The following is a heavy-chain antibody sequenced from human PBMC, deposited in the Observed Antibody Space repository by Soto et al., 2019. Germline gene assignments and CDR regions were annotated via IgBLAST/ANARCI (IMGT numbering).Heavy chain of an antibody. V-gene: IGHV3-30-3*01. CDR1: GFTFSSYA. CDR2: ISYDGSNK. D-gene: IGHD6-6*01. Sequence: PGGSLRLSCAASGFTFSSYAMHWVRQAPGKGLEWVAVISYDGSNKYYADSVKGRFTISRDNSKNTLYLQMNSLRAEDTAVYYCARGSSWLDYWGQGTLVTVSS. J-gene: IGHJ4*02. CDR3: ARGSSWLDY.